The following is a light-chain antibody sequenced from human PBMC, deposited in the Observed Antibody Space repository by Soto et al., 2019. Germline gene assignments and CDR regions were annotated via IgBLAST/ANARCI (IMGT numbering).Light chain of an antibody. CDR2: GPS. CDR3: QQYNNWPRT. V-gene: IGKV3-15*01. Sequence: EIVMTQSPGTLSVSPGERATLSCRASQSVSNNLAWYQQKPGQAPRLLIYGPSTRATGIPARCSGSGSGTEFTLTISSLQSEDFAVYYCQQYNNWPRTFGQGTKVEIK. J-gene: IGKJ1*01. CDR1: QSVSNN.